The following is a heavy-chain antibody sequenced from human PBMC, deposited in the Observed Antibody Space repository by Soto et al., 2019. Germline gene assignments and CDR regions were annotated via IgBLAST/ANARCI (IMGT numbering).Heavy chain of an antibody. CDR1: GYSFSDYY. CDR3: ATGRGWFDF. V-gene: IGHV1-46*04. CDR2: FNPKDKTT. Sequence: QLHLVQSGAEVKTPGASVKVSCRPSGYSFSDYYLPWGRQAPGQGLEWMGVFNPKDKTTTYAQKLQGRVTMSTDASTSTVYMELTSLRSEDTAVYYCATGRGWFDFWGQGTLVTVSS. J-gene: IGHJ5*01. D-gene: IGHD3-10*01.